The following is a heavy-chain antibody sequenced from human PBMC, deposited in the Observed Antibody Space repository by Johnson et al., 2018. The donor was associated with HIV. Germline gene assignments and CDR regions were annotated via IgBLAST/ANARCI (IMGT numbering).Heavy chain of an antibody. CDR2: ISYDGSNK. J-gene: IGHJ3*02. CDR3: ARDPLTAARWGPMNGGAFDI. D-gene: IGHD6-6*01. Sequence: QVQLVESGGDLVQPGRSLRLSCAASGFTFSSYAMHWVRQAPGKGLEWVAVISYDGSNKYYADSVKGRLTISRDNSKNTLYLQMHSLRAEDTAVYYCARDPLTAARWGPMNGGAFDIWGQGTVVSVSS. V-gene: IGHV3-30-3*01. CDR1: GFTFSSYA.